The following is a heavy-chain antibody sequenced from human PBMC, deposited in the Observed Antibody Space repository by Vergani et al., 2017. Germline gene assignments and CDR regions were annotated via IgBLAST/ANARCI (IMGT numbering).Heavy chain of an antibody. V-gene: IGHV4-34*01. CDR1: GGSFSGYY. CDR2: INHSGST. J-gene: IGHJ5*02. CDR3: ANRDPLEGAAAGTWWFDP. D-gene: IGHD6-13*01. Sequence: QVQLQQWGAGLLKPSETLSLTCAVSGGSFSGYYWSWIRQPPGKGLEWIGEINHSGSTNYNPSLKSRVTISVDTSKNQFSLKLSSVTAADTAVYYCANRDPLEGAAAGTWWFDPWGQGTLVTVSS.